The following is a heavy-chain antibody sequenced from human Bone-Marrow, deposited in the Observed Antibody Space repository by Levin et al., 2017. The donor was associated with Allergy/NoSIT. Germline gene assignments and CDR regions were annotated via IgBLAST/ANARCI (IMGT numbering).Heavy chain of an antibody. Sequence: PSQTLSLTCTVSGGSISSGDYYWSWIRQPPGKGLEWIGYIYYSGSTYYNPSLKSRVTISVDTSKNQFSLKLSSVTAADTAVYYCARGPAYGGNLNYIYWGQGTLVTVSS. CDR3: ARGPAYGGNLNYIY. CDR2: IYYSGST. V-gene: IGHV4-30-4*01. D-gene: IGHD4-23*01. J-gene: IGHJ4*02. CDR1: GGSISSGDYY.